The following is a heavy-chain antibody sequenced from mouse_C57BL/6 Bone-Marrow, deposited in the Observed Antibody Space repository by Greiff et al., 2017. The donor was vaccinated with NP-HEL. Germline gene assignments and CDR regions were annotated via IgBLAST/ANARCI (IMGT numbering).Heavy chain of an antibody. CDR1: GYAFSSSW. V-gene: IGHV1-82*01. J-gene: IGHJ2*01. Sequence: QVQLQQSGPELVKPGASVKISCKASGYAFSSSWMNWVKQRPGKGLEWIGRIYPGDGDTNYNGKFKGKATLTADKSSSTAYMQLSSLTSEDSAVYFCARWWDRDYWGQGTTLTVSS. D-gene: IGHD3-3*01. CDR3: ARWWDRDY. CDR2: IYPGDGDT.